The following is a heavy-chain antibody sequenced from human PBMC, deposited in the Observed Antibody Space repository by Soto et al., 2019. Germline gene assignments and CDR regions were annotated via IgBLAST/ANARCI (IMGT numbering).Heavy chain of an antibody. CDR2: TVVGSGNT. J-gene: IGHJ3*02. CDR3: AAVGWGSWNAFDI. CDR1: GFTFTSSA. D-gene: IGHD3-16*01. Sequence: SVKVSCKASGFTFTSSAMQWVRQARGQRLEWIGWTVVGSGNTNYAQKFQERVTITRDMSTSTAYMELSSLRSEDTAVYYCAAVGWGSWNAFDIWGQGTTVTVSS. V-gene: IGHV1-58*02.